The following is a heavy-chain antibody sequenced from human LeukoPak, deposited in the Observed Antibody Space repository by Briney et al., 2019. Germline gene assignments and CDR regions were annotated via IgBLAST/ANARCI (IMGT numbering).Heavy chain of an antibody. D-gene: IGHD6-6*01. CDR3: ARHARGQLAEVRPTRYYYYYMDV. V-gene: IGHV4-59*01. CDR2: IYYSGST. CDR1: GGSISSYY. J-gene: IGHJ6*03. Sequence: SETLSLTCTVSGGSISSYYWSWIRQPPGKGLEWIGYIYYSGSTNYNPSLKSRVTISVDTSMNQFSLKLSSVTAADTAVYYCARHARGQLAEVRPTRYYYYYMDVWGKGTTVTVSS.